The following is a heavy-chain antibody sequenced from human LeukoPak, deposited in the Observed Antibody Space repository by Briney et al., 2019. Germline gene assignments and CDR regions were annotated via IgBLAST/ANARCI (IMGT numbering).Heavy chain of an antibody. D-gene: IGHD4-17*01. CDR2: MHNSGST. V-gene: IGHV4-59*08. CDR1: GDSIRSNF. CDR3: ANSIDFDYGDYYFDY. J-gene: IGHJ4*02. Sequence: SETLSLTCTVSGDSIRSNFWSWIRQPPGKGLEWIGYMHNSGSTNYNPSLKSRVTISLDTSKNQFSLKLSSVTAADTAVYYCANSIDFDYGDYYFDYWGQGALVTISS.